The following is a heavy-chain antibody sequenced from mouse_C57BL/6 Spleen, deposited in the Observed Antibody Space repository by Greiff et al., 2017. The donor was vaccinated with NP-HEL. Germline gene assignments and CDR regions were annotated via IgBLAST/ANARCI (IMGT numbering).Heavy chain of an antibody. J-gene: IGHJ3*01. CDR2: IYPGDGDT. V-gene: IGHV1-82*01. CDR3: ASHYGSSQAWFAY. CDR1: GYAFSSSW. Sequence: VQLQQSGPELVKPGASVKISCKASGYAFSSSWMNWVKQRPGKGLEWIGRIYPGDGDTNYNGKFKGKATLTADKSSSTAYMQLSSLTYEDSAVYFCASHYGSSQAWFAYWGQGTLVTVSA. D-gene: IGHD1-1*01.